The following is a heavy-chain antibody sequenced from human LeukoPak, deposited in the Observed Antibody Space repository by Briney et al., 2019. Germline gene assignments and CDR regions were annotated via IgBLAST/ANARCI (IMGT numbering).Heavy chain of an antibody. CDR1: GGSISSSSYY. CDR3: ARLTDFWSGYYLFDY. CDR2: IYYSGST. V-gene: IGHV4-39*01. J-gene: IGHJ4*02. D-gene: IGHD3-3*01. Sequence: SETLSLTYTVSGGSISSSSYYWGWIRQPPGKGLEWIGSIYYSGSTYYNPSLKSRVTISVDTSKNQFSLKLSSVTAADTAVYYCARLTDFWSGYYLFDYWGQGTLVTVSS.